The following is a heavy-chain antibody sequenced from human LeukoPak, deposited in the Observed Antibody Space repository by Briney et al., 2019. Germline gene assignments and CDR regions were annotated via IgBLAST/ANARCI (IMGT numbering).Heavy chain of an antibody. D-gene: IGHD3-22*01. J-gene: IGHJ3*02. CDR2: FDPEDGET. CDR3: ARDSVTMIVVASPQIAFDI. Sequence: GASVKVSCKVSGYTLTELSMHWVRQAPGKGLEWMGGFDPEDGETIYAQKFQGRVTMTRDTSTSTVYMELSSLRSEDTAVYYCARDSVTMIVVASPQIAFDIWGQGTMVTVSS. CDR1: GYTLTELS. V-gene: IGHV1-24*01.